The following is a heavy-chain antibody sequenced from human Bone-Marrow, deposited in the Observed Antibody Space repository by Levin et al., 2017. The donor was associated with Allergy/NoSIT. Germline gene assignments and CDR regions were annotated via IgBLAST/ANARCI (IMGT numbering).Heavy chain of an antibody. CDR3: ARSDYGYTWGSS. V-gene: IGHV4-59*02. Sequence: PSETLSLTCTVSGASVSSHYWTWIRQPPGRGLEWIGYISNSGATDYNPSLKSRVTISADTSKNEFSLRPSSVTAADTAVYYCARSDYGYTWGSSWGQGTLVTVSS. CDR2: ISNSGAT. CDR1: GASVSSHY. J-gene: IGHJ5*02. D-gene: IGHD3-16*01.